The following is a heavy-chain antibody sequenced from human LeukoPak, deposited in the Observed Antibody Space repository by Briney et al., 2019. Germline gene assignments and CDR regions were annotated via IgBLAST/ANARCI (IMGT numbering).Heavy chain of an antibody. J-gene: IGHJ4*02. D-gene: IGHD1-26*01. CDR1: GGTFSSYA. CDR2: IIPIFGTA. CDR3: ARGKGPRGVGATLYFDY. Sequence: APVKVSCKASGGTFSSYAISWVRQAPGQGLEWMGGIIPIFGTANYAQKFQGRVTITADKSTSTAYMELSSLRSEDTAVYYCARGKGPRGVGATLYFDYWGQGTLVTVSS. V-gene: IGHV1-69*06.